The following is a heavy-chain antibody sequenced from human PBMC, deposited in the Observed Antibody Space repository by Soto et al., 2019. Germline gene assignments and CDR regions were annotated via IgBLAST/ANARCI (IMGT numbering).Heavy chain of an antibody. CDR3: AKTREGHDFWSGQITHGYFDY. V-gene: IGHV3-23*01. CDR1: GFTFYNFA. Sequence: GGSLRLSCAASGFTFYNFAMTWVRQAPGKGLEWVSAISGSGARTYYADSVMGRFTISRDNSKNTVYLQMNSLRAEDTAVYYCAKTREGHDFWSGQITHGYFDYWDKGIQVTV. D-gene: IGHD3-3*01. CDR2: ISGSGART. J-gene: IGHJ4*02.